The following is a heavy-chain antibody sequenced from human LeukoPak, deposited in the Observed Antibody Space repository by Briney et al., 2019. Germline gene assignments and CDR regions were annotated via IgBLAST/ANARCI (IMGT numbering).Heavy chain of an antibody. CDR2: IYYSGST. D-gene: IGHD6-13*01. CDR1: GGSFSGYY. V-gene: IGHV4-59*01. J-gene: IGHJ5*02. Sequence: PSETLSLTCAVYGGSFSGYYWSWIRQPPGKGLEWIGYIYYSGSTNYNPSLKSRVTISVDTSKNQFSLKLSSVTAADTAVYYCARKIAAAGTYWFDPWGQGTLVTVSS. CDR3: ARKIAAAGTYWFDP.